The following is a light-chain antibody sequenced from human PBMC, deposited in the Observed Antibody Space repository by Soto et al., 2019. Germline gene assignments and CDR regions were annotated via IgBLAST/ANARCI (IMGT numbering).Light chain of an antibody. CDR3: QQRSNWPRT. Sequence: EIVLTQSPATLSLSPGERATLSCRASQSVSSYLAWYQQKPGQAPRLLIYDASNRATCIPARFSGSGAGTDFTLTISSLAPEDFAVYYCQQRSNWPRTFGQGTKLEI. J-gene: IGKJ2*01. CDR2: DAS. V-gene: IGKV3-11*01. CDR1: QSVSSY.